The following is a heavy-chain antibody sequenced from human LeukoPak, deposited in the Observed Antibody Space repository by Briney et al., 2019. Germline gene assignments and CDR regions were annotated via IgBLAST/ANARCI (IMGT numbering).Heavy chain of an antibody. CDR2: IYPGDSDT. V-gene: IGHV5-51*01. D-gene: IGHD2-15*01. CDR3: ARQDCVPGSGGSAGTCYASVDY. Sequence: GESLKISCKGSGYSFTSYWIGWVRQMPGKGLEWMGIIYPGDSDTRYSPSFQGQITISADKSISTAYLQWNSLKASDTAMYYCARQDCVPGSGGSAGTCYASVDYWGQGTLVTVSS. CDR1: GYSFTSYW. J-gene: IGHJ4*02.